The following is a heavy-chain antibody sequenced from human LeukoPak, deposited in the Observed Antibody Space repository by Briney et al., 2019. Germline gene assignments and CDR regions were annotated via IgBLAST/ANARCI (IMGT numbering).Heavy chain of an antibody. Sequence: ASVKVSCKTSGYTFTGYYIHLLRQAPGQGLEWMAWIDPDSGATNYIHKFQGRVTMTRDTSVSTAYMEVSRLRSDDTAVYYCARDLGIAVAGTFDYWGQGTLVTVSS. CDR3: ARDLGIAVAGTFDY. V-gene: IGHV1-2*02. CDR1: GYTFTGYY. J-gene: IGHJ4*02. D-gene: IGHD6-19*01. CDR2: IDPDSGAT.